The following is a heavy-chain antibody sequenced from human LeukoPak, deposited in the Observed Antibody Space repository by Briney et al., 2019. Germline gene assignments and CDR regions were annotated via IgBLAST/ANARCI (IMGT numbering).Heavy chain of an antibody. CDR3: VGGFDY. Sequence: PGGSLRLSCAASGFTFSSYTMNWVRQAPGKGLEWVSYISSGSSTTYYADSVKGRFTVSRDNAKNSLYLQMNSLRAEDTAVYYCVGGFDYWGQGTLVTISS. J-gene: IGHJ4*02. D-gene: IGHD3-16*01. CDR2: ISSGSSTT. V-gene: IGHV3-48*04. CDR1: GFTFSSYT.